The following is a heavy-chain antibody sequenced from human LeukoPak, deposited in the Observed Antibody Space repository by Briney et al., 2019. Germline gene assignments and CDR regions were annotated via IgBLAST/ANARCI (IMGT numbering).Heavy chain of an antibody. CDR2: IGSSGSTV. CDR3: ARDRYSSGWYDAFDI. V-gene: IGHV3-48*03. D-gene: IGHD6-19*01. CDR1: GFSFSSYE. Sequence: GGSLRLSCAASGFSFSSYEMNWVRQAPGKGLEWVSYIGSSGSTVYYADSVKGRFTISRDNAKNSLYLQMNSLRDEDTAVYYCARDRYSSGWYDAFDIWGQGTMVTVSS. J-gene: IGHJ3*02.